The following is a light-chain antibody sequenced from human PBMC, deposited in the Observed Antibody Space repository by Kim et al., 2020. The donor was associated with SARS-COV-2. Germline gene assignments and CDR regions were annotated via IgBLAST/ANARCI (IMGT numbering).Light chain of an antibody. CDR1: ETVSSSY. J-gene: IGKJ2*01. V-gene: IGKV3-20*01. CDR3: QQYGASVYT. Sequence: PGESAPLSCRTSETVSSSYIAWYRQRPGQPPSLLIYGAPRRATGIPDRFSGSGSGTDFSLTISRLEPEDFVVYYCQQYGASVYTFGQGTKLEIK. CDR2: GAP.